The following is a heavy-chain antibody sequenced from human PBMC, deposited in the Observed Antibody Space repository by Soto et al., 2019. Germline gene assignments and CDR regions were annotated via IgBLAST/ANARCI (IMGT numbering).Heavy chain of an antibody. CDR1: GFTFTSSA. J-gene: IGHJ6*03. V-gene: IGHV1-58*02. CDR2: IVVGSGNT. Sequence: ASVKVSCKASGFTFTSSAMQWVRQARGQRLEWIGWIVVGSGNTNYAQKFQERVTITRDRSTSPAYMELSSLRSDDTAVYYCAADSMGRPYYYYYMDVWGKGTTVTVSS. CDR3: AADSMGRPYYYYYMDV.